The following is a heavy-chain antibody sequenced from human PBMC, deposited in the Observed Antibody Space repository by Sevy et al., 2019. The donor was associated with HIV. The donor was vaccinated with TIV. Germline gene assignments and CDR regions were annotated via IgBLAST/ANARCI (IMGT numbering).Heavy chain of an antibody. J-gene: IGHJ4*02. D-gene: IGHD4-17*01. CDR3: AKTATVTISALDS. CDR1: GETFVGYY. V-gene: IGHV4-34*08. Sequence: SETLSLTCAVFGETFVGYYWTWIRQTPGKGLEWIGEINHRGTANYNPSLKSRVTISVDTSNKQFSLRLNSMTAADTAVYYCAKTATVTISALDSWGRGTLVTVSS. CDR2: INHRGTA.